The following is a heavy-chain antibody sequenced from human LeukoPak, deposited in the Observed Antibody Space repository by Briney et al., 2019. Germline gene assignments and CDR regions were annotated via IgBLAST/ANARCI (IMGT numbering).Heavy chain of an antibody. CDR2: ISDSGASA. CDR1: GLSFSDYA. V-gene: IGHV3-23*01. Sequence: PGGSLRLSCAASGLSFSDYAMNWVRQAPGKGLQWVSSISDSGASAYYADAVKGRFTISRDNSKNTLYLQMSGLRAEDTAVYYCARDREGSSGYLSYWGQGTLVSVSS. D-gene: IGHD3-22*01. CDR3: ARDREGSSGYLSY. J-gene: IGHJ4*02.